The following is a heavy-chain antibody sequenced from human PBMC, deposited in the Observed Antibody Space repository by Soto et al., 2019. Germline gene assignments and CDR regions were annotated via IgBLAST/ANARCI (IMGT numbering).Heavy chain of an antibody. CDR1: GHSFASYW. CDR2: IYPGDSDI. D-gene: IGHD2-15*01. Sequence: SGHSFASYWIGWVRQMPGKGLEWMGVIYPGDSDIRYSPSFQGQVTISADKTISTAYLQWSSLKASDTAMYYCARLRADCSGGSCYSYYFDCWGQGTPVTVSS. J-gene: IGHJ4*02. V-gene: IGHV5-51*01. CDR3: ARLRADCSGGSCYSYYFDC.